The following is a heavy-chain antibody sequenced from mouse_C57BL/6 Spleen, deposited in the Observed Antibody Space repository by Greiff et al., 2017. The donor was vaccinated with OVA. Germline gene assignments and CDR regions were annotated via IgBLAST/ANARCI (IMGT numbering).Heavy chain of an antibody. V-gene: IGHV1-55*01. CDR1: GYTFTSYW. J-gene: IGHJ3*01. CDR2: IYPGSGST. CDR3: ARDVQAAY. Sequence: VKLMESGAELVKPGASVKMSCKASGYTFTSYWITWVKQRPGQGLEWIGDIYPGSGSTNYNEKFKSKATLTVDTSSSTAYMQLSSLTSEDSAVYYCARDVQAAYWGQGTLVTVSA.